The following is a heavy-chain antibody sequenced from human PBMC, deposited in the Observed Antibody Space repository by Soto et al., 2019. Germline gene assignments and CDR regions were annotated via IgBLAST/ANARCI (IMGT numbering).Heavy chain of an antibody. CDR2: IRSKANSDAT. CDR1: GFTFSDSA. D-gene: IGHD2-15*01. CDR3: TTTAGVVVAATTYSYGMVV. J-gene: IGHJ6*02. V-gene: IGHV3-73*02. Sequence: EVQLVESGGGLVQPGGSLKLSCAASGFTFSDSAMHWVRQASGKGLEWVGRIRSKANSDATAYAASVKGRFTISRDDSRNTAYRQMNRLKVEDTAVYYCTTTAGVVVAATTYSYGMVVWGQGTTVTVSS.